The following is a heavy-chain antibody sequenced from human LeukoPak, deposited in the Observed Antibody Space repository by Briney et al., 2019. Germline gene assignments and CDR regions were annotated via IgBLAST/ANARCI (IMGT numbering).Heavy chain of an antibody. CDR3: ARGTLKAAATDFDY. V-gene: IGHV3-20*03. J-gene: IGHJ4*02. CDR1: GFTFVDYG. D-gene: IGHD6-13*01. CDR2: INWNGGST. Sequence: GRSLRHSFAASGFTFVDYGMSLDLQAPGKILNWDSVINWNGGSTGYADSVKGRFTISRDNAKNSLYLQMNSLRAEDTALYYCARGTLKAAATDFDYWGQGTLVTVSS.